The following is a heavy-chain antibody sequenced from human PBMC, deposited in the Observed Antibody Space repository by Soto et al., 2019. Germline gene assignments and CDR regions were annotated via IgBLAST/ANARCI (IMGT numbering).Heavy chain of an antibody. CDR2: IYPGDSDT. CDR1: GYSFTSYW. J-gene: IGHJ1*01. Sequence: GESLKLSCKGSGYSFTSYWIGWVRQMSGKGLEWMGIIYPGDSDTRYSPSFQGQVTISADKSISTAYLQWSSLKASDTAMYYCARQSQHDLGDFQHWGQGTLVTVSS. CDR3: ARQSQHDLGDFQH. D-gene: IGHD2-2*01. V-gene: IGHV5-51*01.